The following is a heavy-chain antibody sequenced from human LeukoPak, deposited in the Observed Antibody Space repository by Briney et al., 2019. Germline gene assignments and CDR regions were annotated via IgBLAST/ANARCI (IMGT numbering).Heavy chain of an antibody. CDR3: ARTYTSGSYYDAFDM. CDR2: INHSGST. V-gene: IGHV4-34*01. CDR1: GGSFSGYY. D-gene: IGHD3-10*01. J-gene: IGHJ3*02. Sequence: SETLSLTCAVYGGSFSGYYWSWIRQPPGKGLEWIGEINHSGSTNYNPSLKSRVTISVDTSQNQVSLKLTSVTAADTAVYYCARTYTSGSYYDAFDMWGQGTMLTVSS.